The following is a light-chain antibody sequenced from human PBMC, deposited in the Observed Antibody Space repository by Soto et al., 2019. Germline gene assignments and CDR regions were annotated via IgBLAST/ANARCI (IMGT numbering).Light chain of an antibody. CDR3: KHGYNSATWT. J-gene: IGKJ1*01. Sequence: DIQMTQSPSSLSASVGDRVTITCRASQNIGNYLHWYQQQPGKAPKLLIYSVSTLQTGVPSRFSGSIYGTEFTLTISSLQPEDFSTFYCKHGYNSATWTFGQGTKVEIK. V-gene: IGKV1-39*01. CDR2: SVS. CDR1: QNIGNY.